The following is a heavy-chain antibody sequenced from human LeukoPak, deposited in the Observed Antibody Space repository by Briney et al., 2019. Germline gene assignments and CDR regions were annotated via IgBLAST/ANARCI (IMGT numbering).Heavy chain of an antibody. D-gene: IGHD3-22*01. CDR1: GGSISPYS. V-gene: IGHV4-59*08. CDR2: IYYSGST. CDR3: ARGVSGYTVSFDY. Sequence: SETLSLTCTVSGGSISPYSWTWIRQPPGKGLEWIGYIYYSGSTSYNPSLKSRVTISVDTSKNQFSLKLTSVTAADTAVYYCARGVSGYTVSFDYWGQGTLVTVSS. J-gene: IGHJ4*02.